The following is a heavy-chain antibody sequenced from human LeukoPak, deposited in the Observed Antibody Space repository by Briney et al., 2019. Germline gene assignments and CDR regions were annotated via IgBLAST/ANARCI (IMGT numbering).Heavy chain of an antibody. CDR1: GFTFSSYG. J-gene: IGHJ4*02. CDR2: IWYDGSNK. V-gene: IGHV3-33*01. CDR3: ARDRTPGIAAADY. Sequence: GGSLRLSCAAPGFTFSSYGMHWVRQAPGKGLEWVAVIWYDGSNKYYADSVKGRFTISRDNSKNTLYLQMNSLRAEDTAVYYCARDRTPGIAAADYWGQGTLVTVSS. D-gene: IGHD6-13*01.